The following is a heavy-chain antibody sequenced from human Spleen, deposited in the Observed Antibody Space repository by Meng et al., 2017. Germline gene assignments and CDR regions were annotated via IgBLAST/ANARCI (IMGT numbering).Heavy chain of an antibody. V-gene: IGHV4-34*12. CDR1: GGSFSVSY. CDR2: VFHTGST. CDR3: ARDSSSTSNYYFDY. D-gene: IGHD2-2*01. J-gene: IGHJ4*02. Sequence: QVQLQQWGAGLLKPSESLSLACAVYGGSFSVSYWSGIRQPPGKGLEWIGEVFHTGSTNYNPSLKSRVTISVDKSKNHFSLKLTSVTAADTAVYYCARDSSSTSNYYFDYWGQGTLVTVSS.